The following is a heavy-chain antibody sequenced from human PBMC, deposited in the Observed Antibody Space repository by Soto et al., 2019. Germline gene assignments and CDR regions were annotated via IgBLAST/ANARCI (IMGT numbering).Heavy chain of an antibody. CDR1: GASVAGGSYY. Sequence: SETLSLTCSVSGASVAGGSYYWSWVRQPPGKGPEWIGYIPSRGRPFYNPSLTSRGTISADTSKDQLSLQLTSATAADTAVYYCARDTYSGYDFGLWGQGTLVTVSS. V-gene: IGHV4-30-4*01. CDR2: IPSRGRP. CDR3: ARDTYSGYDFGL. J-gene: IGHJ5*02. D-gene: IGHD5-12*01.